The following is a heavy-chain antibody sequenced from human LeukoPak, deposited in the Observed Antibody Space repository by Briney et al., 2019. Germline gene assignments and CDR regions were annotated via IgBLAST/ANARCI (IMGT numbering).Heavy chain of an antibody. J-gene: IGHJ4*02. Sequence: ASVKVSCKASGYTFTSYDINWVRQATGQGLEWMGWMNPNSGNTGYAQKFQGRVTMTRNTSISTAYMELSSLRSEDTAVYYCARGRGLYCSSTSCYDVGGGYWGQGTLVTVSS. V-gene: IGHV1-8*01. D-gene: IGHD2-2*01. CDR3: ARGRGLYCSSTSCYDVGGGY. CDR1: GYTFTSYD. CDR2: MNPNSGNT.